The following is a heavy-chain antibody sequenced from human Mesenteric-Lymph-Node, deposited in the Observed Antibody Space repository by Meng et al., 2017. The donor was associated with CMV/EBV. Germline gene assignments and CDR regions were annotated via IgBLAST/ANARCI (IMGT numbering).Heavy chain of an antibody. CDR3: AIVGATRGNY. V-gene: IGHV3-74*01. D-gene: IGHD1-26*01. Sequence: GGSLRLSCAASGFTFSNYWMHWVRQAPGKGLVWISRINGDGRSTTYADSVKGRFTISRDNAQNTLHLQMNSLRDEDTAVYYCAIVGATRGNYWGQGTLVTVSS. J-gene: IGHJ4*02. CDR1: GFTFSNYW. CDR2: INGDGRST.